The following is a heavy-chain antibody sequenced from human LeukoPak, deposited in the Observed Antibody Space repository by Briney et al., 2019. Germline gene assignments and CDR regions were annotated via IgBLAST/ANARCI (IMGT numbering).Heavy chain of an antibody. CDR2: ISGGGSYI. Sequence: PGGSLRLSCAASGFTFSTYSMNWVRQAPGKGLEWVSFISGGGSYIYYAESVKGRFTISRDNAKNSLYLQMNSLRAEDTAVYYCARVSGSSGLKYWGQGTLVTVSS. D-gene: IGHD6-19*01. CDR3: ARVSGSSGLKY. CDR1: GFTFSTYS. J-gene: IGHJ4*02. V-gene: IGHV3-21*01.